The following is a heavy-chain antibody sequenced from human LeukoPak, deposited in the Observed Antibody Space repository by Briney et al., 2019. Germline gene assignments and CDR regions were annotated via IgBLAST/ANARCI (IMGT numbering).Heavy chain of an antibody. CDR3: ARAGYGDPHFDF. Sequence: GGSLGLSCAASGFTFSNYGMHWVRQAPGKGLEWVAAIWYDGSNKYYGDSVKGRFTISRDNSKNTLYLQMNSLRAEDTAAYYCARAGYGDPHFDFWGQGTLVTVSS. V-gene: IGHV3-33*01. CDR1: GFTFSNYG. D-gene: IGHD4-17*01. CDR2: IWYDGSNK. J-gene: IGHJ4*02.